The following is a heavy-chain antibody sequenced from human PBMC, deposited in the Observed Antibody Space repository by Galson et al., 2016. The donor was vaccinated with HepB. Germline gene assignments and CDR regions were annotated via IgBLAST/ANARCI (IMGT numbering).Heavy chain of an antibody. Sequence: TLSLTCTVSGGSISSGAYYWTWIRQHPGKGLEWIGYIYYSGSTSYNPSLRSRITMSLGMSENQFSLRLSSVTVADTAVYYCARQITDGYNRGLDYWGQGTLVTVSS. CDR3: ARQITDGYNRGLDY. J-gene: IGHJ4*02. CDR2: IYYSGST. CDR1: GGSISSGAYY. V-gene: IGHV4-31*03. D-gene: IGHD5-24*01.